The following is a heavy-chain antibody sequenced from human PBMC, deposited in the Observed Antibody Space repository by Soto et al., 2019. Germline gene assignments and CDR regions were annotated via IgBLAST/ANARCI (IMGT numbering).Heavy chain of an antibody. Sequence: PGGSLRLSCAASGFTFSSYGMHWVRQAPGKGLEWVAVISYDGSNKYYADSVKGRFTISRDNSKNTLYLQMNSLRAEDTAVYYCARDRSPVGATYYFDYWGQGTLVTVSS. CDR1: GFTFSSYG. D-gene: IGHD1-26*01. CDR2: ISYDGSNK. CDR3: ARDRSPVGATYYFDY. V-gene: IGHV3-30*19. J-gene: IGHJ4*02.